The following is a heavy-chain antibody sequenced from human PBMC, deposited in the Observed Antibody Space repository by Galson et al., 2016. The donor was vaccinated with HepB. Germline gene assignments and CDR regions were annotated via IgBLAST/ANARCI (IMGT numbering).Heavy chain of an antibody. CDR1: GFTFSSYW. D-gene: IGHD3-3*01. V-gene: IGHV3-74*01. CDR2: INGDGSST. Sequence: SLRLSCAASGFTFSSYWMHWVRQAPGKGLVWVSRINGDGSSTGYADSVKGRFTISRDNFKNTLYLQMNSLRAEDTAVYYCAKGEPASRYDFWSGYFDYWGQGTLVTVSS. J-gene: IGHJ4*02. CDR3: AKGEPASRYDFWSGYFDY.